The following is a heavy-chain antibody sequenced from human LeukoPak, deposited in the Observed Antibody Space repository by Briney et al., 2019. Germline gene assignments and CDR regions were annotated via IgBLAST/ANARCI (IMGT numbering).Heavy chain of an antibody. V-gene: IGHV4-39*07. D-gene: IGHD2-8*01. CDR1: GGSISSSDYY. J-gene: IGHJ5*02. CDR3: ARENYCTNGVCWAFDP. Sequence: PSETLSPTCTVSGGSISSSDYYWGWIRQPPGKGLEWIGNIYYTGSSSYNSSLKSRVTISVDTSKNQFSLQLSSVTAADTAVYYCARENYCTNGVCWAFDPWGQGTLVTASS. CDR2: IYYTGSS.